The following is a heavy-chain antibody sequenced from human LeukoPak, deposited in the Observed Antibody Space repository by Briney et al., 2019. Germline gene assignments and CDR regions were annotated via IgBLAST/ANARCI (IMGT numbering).Heavy chain of an antibody. CDR2: INPNSGGT. D-gene: IGHD5-18*01. V-gene: IGHV1-2*02. J-gene: IGHJ4*02. CDR3: ARVDTAMVAGGGDY. Sequence: GASVKVSCKASGYSFTGYYMHWVRQAPGQGLEWMGWINPNSGGTKYAQKFKGRVTMTRDKSISTAYMELSRLRSDDTAVYYCARVDTAMVAGGGDYWGQGTLVTVSS. CDR1: GYSFTGYY.